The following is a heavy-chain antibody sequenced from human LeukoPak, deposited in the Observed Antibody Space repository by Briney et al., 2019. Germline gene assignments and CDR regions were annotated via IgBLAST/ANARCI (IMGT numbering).Heavy chain of an antibody. J-gene: IGHJ4*02. D-gene: IGHD5-18*01. Sequence: ASVKVSCKASGFTFTGYYMHWVRQAPGQGLEWMGRINPDHGNTNYAQKFQDRVTLTRDTSISTAYMEVNNLTSDDTAVYYCATFKGYGWTLWGQGTLVTVSS. CDR2: INPDHGNT. CDR3: ATFKGYGWTL. V-gene: IGHV1-2*06. CDR1: GFTFTGYY.